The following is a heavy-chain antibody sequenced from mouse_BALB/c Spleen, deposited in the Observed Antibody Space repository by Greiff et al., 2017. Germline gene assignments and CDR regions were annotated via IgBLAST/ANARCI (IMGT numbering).Heavy chain of an antibody. J-gene: IGHJ3*01. CDR2: INPSSGYT. CDR1: GYTFTSYW. CDR3: ARDGVTMIAY. Sequence: QVQLQQSGAELAKPGASVKMSCKASGYTFTSYWMHWVKQRPGQGLEWIGYINPSSGYTEYNQKFKDKTTLTADKSSSTAYMQLSSLTSEDSAVYYCARDGVTMIAYWGQGTLVTVSA. V-gene: IGHV1-4*02. D-gene: IGHD1-1*02.